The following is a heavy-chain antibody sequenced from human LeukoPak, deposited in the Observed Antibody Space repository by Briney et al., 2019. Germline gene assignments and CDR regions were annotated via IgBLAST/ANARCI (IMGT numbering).Heavy chain of an antibody. CDR1: GFTFSNYG. CDR3: AKDPNPTGTYGNYWVY. J-gene: IGHJ4*02. V-gene: IGHV3-30*18. Sequence: PGGSLRLSCAASGFTFSNYGMHWVRQAPGKGLEWVAVISYDGSNKYYADSVKGRFTISRDNSKNTLYLQMNSLRAEDTAVYYCAKDPNPTGTYGNYWVYWGQGTLVTVSS. CDR2: ISYDGSNK. D-gene: IGHD1-26*01.